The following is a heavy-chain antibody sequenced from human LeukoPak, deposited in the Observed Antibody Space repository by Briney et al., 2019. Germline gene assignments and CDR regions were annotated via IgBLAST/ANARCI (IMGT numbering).Heavy chain of an antibody. Sequence: PSETLSLTCTVSGGSISSGGYYWSWIRQHPGTGLEWIGYIYYSGSTYYNPSLKSRVTISVDTSKNQFSLKLSSVTAADTAVYYCARGSVVPATLFDYWGQGTLVTVSS. J-gene: IGHJ4*02. CDR2: IYYSGST. D-gene: IGHD2-2*01. CDR3: ARGSVVPATLFDY. CDR1: GGSISSGGYY. V-gene: IGHV4-31*03.